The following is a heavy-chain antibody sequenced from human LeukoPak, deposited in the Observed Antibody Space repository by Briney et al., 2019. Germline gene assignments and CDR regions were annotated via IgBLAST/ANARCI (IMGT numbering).Heavy chain of an antibody. Sequence: SETLSLTCTVSGGSISSSSYYWGWIRQPPGKRLEWIGSIYYSGSTYYNPSLKSRVTISVDTSKNQFSLKLSSVTAADTAVYYCARGGNYGDYDGYFDYWGQGTLVTVSS. D-gene: IGHD4-17*01. CDR3: ARGGNYGDYDGYFDY. CDR2: IYYSGST. CDR1: GGSISSSSYY. V-gene: IGHV4-39*01. J-gene: IGHJ4*02.